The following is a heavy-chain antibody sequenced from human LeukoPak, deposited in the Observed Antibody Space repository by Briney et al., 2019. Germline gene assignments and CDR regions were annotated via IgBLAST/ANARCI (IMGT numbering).Heavy chain of an antibody. CDR3: EKDESRYCSGGSCYSSSLDY. V-gene: IGHV3-30*18. CDR2: ISYDGSSK. D-gene: IGHD2-15*01. CDR1: GFTFSSYG. Sequence: GGSLRLSCAASGFTFSSYGMHWVRQAPGKGLEWVAVISYDGSSKYYADSVKGRFTISRDNSKNTLYLQMNSLRAEDTAVYYCEKDESRYCSGGSCYSSSLDYWGQGTLVTVSS. J-gene: IGHJ4*02.